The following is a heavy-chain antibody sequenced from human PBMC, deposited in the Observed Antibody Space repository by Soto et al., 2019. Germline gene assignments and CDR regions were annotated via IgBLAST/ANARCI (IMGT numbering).Heavy chain of an antibody. Sequence: EVQLLDSGGGLVQPGGSLRLSCAASGFTFSNYAMTWVRQGPGKGLEWVSGISGRGGRSYYADSVKGRFTISRDNYSSTLYFQMNSLRAEDTAVYYCAKAYFVWSSEQSYYFDYWGQGPLVTVSS. CDR3: AKAYFVWSSEQSYYFDY. V-gene: IGHV3-23*01. J-gene: IGHJ4*02. D-gene: IGHD3-16*01. CDR1: GFTFSNYA. CDR2: ISGRGGRS.